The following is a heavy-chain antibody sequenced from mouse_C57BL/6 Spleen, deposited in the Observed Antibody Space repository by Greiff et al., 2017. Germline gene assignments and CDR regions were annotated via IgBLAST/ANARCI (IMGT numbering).Heavy chain of an antibody. CDR3: ARERGYAMDY. CDR2: IYPGDGDT. V-gene: IGHV1-82*01. J-gene: IGHJ4*01. CDR1: GYAFSSSW. Sequence: VQGVESGPELVKPGASVKISCKASGYAFSSSWMNWVKQRPGKGLEWIGRIYPGDGDTNYNGKFKGKATLTADKSSSTAYMQLSSLTSEDSAVYFCARERGYAMDYWGQGTSVTVSS.